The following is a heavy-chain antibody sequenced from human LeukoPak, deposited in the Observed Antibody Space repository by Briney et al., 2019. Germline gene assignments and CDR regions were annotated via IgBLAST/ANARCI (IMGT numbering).Heavy chain of an antibody. Sequence: GGSLGLSCAAPGFTLNGYWMHWVRQAPGKGLVWVSRINSDGSTTSYADSVKGRFTISRDNSKNTLYLQMNSLRAEDTAVYYCAKDRSGYSTPDYWAQGTLVTVSS. CDR1: GFTLNGYW. CDR2: INSDGSTT. V-gene: IGHV3-74*01. CDR3: AKDRSGYSTPDY. J-gene: IGHJ4*02. D-gene: IGHD3-3*01.